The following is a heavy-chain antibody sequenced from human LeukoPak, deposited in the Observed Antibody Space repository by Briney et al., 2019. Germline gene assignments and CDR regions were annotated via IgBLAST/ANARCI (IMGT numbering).Heavy chain of an antibody. Sequence: PGGSLRLSCAASGFTFSSYGMHWVRQAPGKGLEWVAVIWYDGSNKYYADSVKGRFTISRDNSKNTLYLQMNSLRAEDTAVYYCARDQTTVSTDFDYWGQGTLVTVSS. D-gene: IGHD4-17*01. V-gene: IGHV3-33*01. CDR2: IWYDGSNK. J-gene: IGHJ4*02. CDR3: ARDQTTVSTDFDY. CDR1: GFTFSSYG.